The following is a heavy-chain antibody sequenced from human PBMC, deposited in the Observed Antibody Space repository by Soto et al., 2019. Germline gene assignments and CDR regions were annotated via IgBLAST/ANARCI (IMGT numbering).Heavy chain of an antibody. CDR1: GFTFDDYA. CDR2: ISWNSGSI. Sequence: GGSLRLSCAASGFTFDDYAMHWVRQAPGKGLEWVSGISWNSGSIGYADSVKGRFTISRDNAKNSLYLQMNSLRAEDTALYYCAKDDYGDPNYFDYWGQGTLVTVSS. J-gene: IGHJ4*02. V-gene: IGHV3-9*01. CDR3: AKDDYGDPNYFDY. D-gene: IGHD4-17*01.